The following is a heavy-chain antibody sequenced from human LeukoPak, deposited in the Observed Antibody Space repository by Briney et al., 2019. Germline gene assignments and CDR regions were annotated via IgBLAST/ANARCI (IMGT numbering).Heavy chain of an antibody. J-gene: IGHJ5*02. D-gene: IGHD6-13*01. CDR2: INHSGST. CDR3: ARGGIAAAGINWFDP. CDR1: GGSFSGYY. Sequence: SETLSLTCAVYGGSFSGYYWSWIRQPPGKGLEWIGEINHSGSTNYNPSLKSRVTMSVDPSKNQFSLKLSSVTAADTAVYYCARGGIAAAGINWFDPWGQGTLVTVSS. V-gene: IGHV4-34*01.